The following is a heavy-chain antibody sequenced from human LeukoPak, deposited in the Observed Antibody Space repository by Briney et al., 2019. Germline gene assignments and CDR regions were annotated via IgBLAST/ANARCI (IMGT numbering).Heavy chain of an antibody. J-gene: IGHJ6*02. CDR2: FDPEDGET. V-gene: IGHV1-24*01. Sequence: ASVKVSCKVSGYTLTELSMHWVRQAPGKGLEWMGGFDPEDGETIYAQKFQGRVTMTGDTSTDTAYMELSSLRSEDTAVYYCATEVSVNCSGGSCFHYYYYGMDVWGQGTTVTVSS. CDR3: ATEVSVNCSGGSCFHYYYYGMDV. CDR1: GYTLTELS. D-gene: IGHD2-15*01.